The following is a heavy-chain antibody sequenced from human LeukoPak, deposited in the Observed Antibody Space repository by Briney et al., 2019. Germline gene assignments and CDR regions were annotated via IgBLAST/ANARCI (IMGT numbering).Heavy chain of an antibody. Sequence: PSETLSLTCAVYGGSFSGYYWSWIRQPPGKGLEWIGEINHSGSTNYNPSLKSRVTISVDTSKNQFSLKLSSVTAADTAVYYCARGRLTFGGVIVRREFKFDCWGQGTLVTVSS. J-gene: IGHJ4*02. CDR1: GGSFSGYY. CDR2: INHSGST. V-gene: IGHV4-34*01. D-gene: IGHD3-16*02. CDR3: ARGRLTFGGVIVRREFKFDC.